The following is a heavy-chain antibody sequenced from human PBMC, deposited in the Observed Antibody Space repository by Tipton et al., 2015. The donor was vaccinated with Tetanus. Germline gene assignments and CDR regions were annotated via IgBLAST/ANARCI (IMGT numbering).Heavy chain of an antibody. CDR1: GFTFSSYE. V-gene: IGHV3-48*03. CDR2: ISSSGSTI. CDR3: ARVVSVLLWFGGFDP. D-gene: IGHD3-10*01. Sequence: SLRLSCAASGFTFSSYEMNWVRQAPGKGLEWVSYISSSGSTIYYADSVKGRFTISRDNAKNSLYLQMNSLRAEDTAVYYCARVVSVLLWFGGFDPWGQGTLVTVSS. J-gene: IGHJ5*02.